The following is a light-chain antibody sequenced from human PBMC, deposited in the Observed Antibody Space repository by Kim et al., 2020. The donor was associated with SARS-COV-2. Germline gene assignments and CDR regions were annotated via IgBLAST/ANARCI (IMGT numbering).Light chain of an antibody. CDR2: YDS. Sequence: YELTQPPSVSVAPGKTARITCGGNNIGSKGVHWYQQKPGQAPVLVIYYDSDRPSGIPERFSGSNSGNTATLTISRVEAGDEADYYCQVWDSSSDGVFGGGTQLTVL. CDR3: QVWDSSSDGV. J-gene: IGLJ3*02. CDR1: NIGSKG. V-gene: IGLV3-21*04.